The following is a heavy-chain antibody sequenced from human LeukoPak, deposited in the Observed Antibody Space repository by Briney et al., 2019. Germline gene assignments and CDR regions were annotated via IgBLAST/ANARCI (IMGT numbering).Heavy chain of an antibody. V-gene: IGHV1-18*01. Sequence: GSSVKVSCKASGGTFSSYAISWVRQAPAQGLEWMGWISAYNGNTNYAQKLQGRVTMTTDTSTSTAYMELRSLRSDDTAVYYCARDIVVVPAAIPYYYYYYGMDVWGQGTTVTVSS. J-gene: IGHJ6*02. D-gene: IGHD2-2*01. CDR3: ARDIVVVPAAIPYYYYYYGMDV. CDR1: GGTFSSYA. CDR2: ISAYNGNT.